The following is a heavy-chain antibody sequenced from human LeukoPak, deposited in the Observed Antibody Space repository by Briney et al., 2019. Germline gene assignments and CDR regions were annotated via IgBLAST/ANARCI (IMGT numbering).Heavy chain of an antibody. CDR2: IIPILGIA. D-gene: IGHD3-22*01. J-gene: IGHJ3*02. Sequence: SVKVSCKASGGTFSSYAISWVRQAPGQGLEWMGRIIPILGIANYAQKFQGRVTITADKSTSTAYMELSSLRSEDTAVYYCARHRDSSGYPAAFDIWGQGTMVTVSS. CDR3: ARHRDSSGYPAAFDI. V-gene: IGHV1-69*04. CDR1: GGTFSSYA.